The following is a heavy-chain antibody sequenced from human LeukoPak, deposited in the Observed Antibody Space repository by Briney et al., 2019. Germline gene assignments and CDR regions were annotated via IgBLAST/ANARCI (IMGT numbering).Heavy chain of an antibody. Sequence: GESLKISCKGSGYSFTSYWIGWVRQMPGKGLEWMGIIYPGDSDTRYSPSFQGQVTISADKSISTAYLQWSSLKASDTAMYYCARHSVAANRHSWFDPWGQGTLVTVSS. CDR2: IYPGDSDT. CDR3: ARHSVAANRHSWFDP. CDR1: GYSFTSYW. J-gene: IGHJ5*02. D-gene: IGHD2-15*01. V-gene: IGHV5-51*01.